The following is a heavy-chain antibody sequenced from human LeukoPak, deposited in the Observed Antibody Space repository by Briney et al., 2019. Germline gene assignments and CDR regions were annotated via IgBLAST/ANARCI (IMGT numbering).Heavy chain of an antibody. CDR1: GFTFSSYA. CDR2: ISYDGSNK. J-gene: IGHJ4*02. D-gene: IGHD6-6*01. V-gene: IGHV3-30*01. CDR3: ARDLGSWD. Sequence: GGSLRLSCAASGFTFSSYAMHWVRQAPGKGLEWVAVISYDGSNKYYADSVKGRFTIPRDNSKNTLYLQMNSLRAEDTAVYYCARDLGSWDWGQGTLVTVSS.